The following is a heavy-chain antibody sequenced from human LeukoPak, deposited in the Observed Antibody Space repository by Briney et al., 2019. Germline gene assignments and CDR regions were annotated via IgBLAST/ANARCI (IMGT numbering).Heavy chain of an antibody. V-gene: IGHV3-21*01. CDR1: GFTFRSSS. CDR2: ISSSGSYK. J-gene: IGHJ4*02. CDR3: ATHCSSISCYVY. Sequence: GGSLRLSCTTSGFTFRSSSFNWVRQVPGKGLEWVASISSSGSYKYYADSVEGRFTISRDNAKDSLFLQMDSLRVEDTAVYFCATHCSSISCYVYWGQGTLVTVSS. D-gene: IGHD2-2*01.